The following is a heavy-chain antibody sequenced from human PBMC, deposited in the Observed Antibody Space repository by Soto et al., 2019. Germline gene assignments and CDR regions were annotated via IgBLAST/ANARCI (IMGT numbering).Heavy chain of an antibody. D-gene: IGHD3-16*01. CDR1: NGYFSGYS. Sequence: PSEPLSLTRAINNGYFSGYSWSPIRQPPGKGMEWIGEINHSGSTNYNPSLKSRVTISVDRSKNQFSLKLSSVTAADTAVYYCARGPPFHWGQGTLVTVS. V-gene: IGHV4-34*01. CDR3: ARGPPFH. CDR2: INHSGST. J-gene: IGHJ4*02.